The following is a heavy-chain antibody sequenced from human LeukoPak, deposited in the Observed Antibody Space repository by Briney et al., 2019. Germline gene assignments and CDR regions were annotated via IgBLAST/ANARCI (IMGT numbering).Heavy chain of an antibody. CDR3: ARGIGVAGTYYYYGMDV. CDR2: IYTSGST. V-gene: IGHV4-4*07. Sequence: SETLSLTCTVSGGSISSYYWSWIRQPAGKGLEWIGRIYTSGSTNYNPSLKSRVTMSVDTSKNQFSLKLSSVTAADTAVYYCARGIGVAGTYYYYGMDVWGQGTTVTVSS. J-gene: IGHJ6*02. D-gene: IGHD6-13*01. CDR1: GGSISSYY.